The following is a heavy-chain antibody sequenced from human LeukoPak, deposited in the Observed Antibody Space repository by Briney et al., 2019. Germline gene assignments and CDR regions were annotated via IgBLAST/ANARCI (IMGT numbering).Heavy chain of an antibody. V-gene: IGHV3-30*18. D-gene: IGHD3-10*01. CDR2: ISYDGSNK. CDR1: GFTFSSYG. CDR3: AKDREVWFGELLPSSLDY. Sequence: GRSLRLSCAASGFTFSSYGKHWVRQAPGKGLEWVAVISYDGSNKYYADSVKGRFTISRDNSKNTLYLQMNSLRAEDTAECYCAKDREVWFGELLPSSLDYWGQGTLVTVSS. J-gene: IGHJ4*02.